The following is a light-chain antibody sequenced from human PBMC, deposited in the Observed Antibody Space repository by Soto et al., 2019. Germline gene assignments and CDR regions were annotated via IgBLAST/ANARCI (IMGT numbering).Light chain of an antibody. CDR1: INDVGGYNY. Sequence: QSVLTQPPSASGSPGQSVTISCAGTINDVGGYNYVSWYQQHPGKVPQLMSYQVTKRPSGVPDRFSASKSDTTASLTISGLQAEDEGDYYCMSYAGGNRFVFGTGT. CDR3: MSYAGGNRFV. CDR2: QVT. J-gene: IGLJ1*01. V-gene: IGLV2-8*01.